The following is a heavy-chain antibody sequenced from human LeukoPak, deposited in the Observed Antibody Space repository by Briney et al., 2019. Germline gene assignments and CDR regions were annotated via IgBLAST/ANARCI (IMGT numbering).Heavy chain of an antibody. CDR2: VYYSGRT. D-gene: IGHD3-22*01. CDR3: ARRRYYDSTGYFE. CDR1: GDFISSSSYY. Sequence: SETLSLTCTVSGDFISSSSYYWGWIRQPPGKGLEWIDDVYYSGRTYYNPSLKSRVFISIDTSKNYFSLNLNFVTAADTAVYYCARRRYYDSTGYFEWGRGSLVTVSS. V-gene: IGHV4-39*02. J-gene: IGHJ1*01.